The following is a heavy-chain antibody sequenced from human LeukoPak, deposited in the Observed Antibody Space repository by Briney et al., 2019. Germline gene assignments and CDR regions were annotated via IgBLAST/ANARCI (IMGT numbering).Heavy chain of an antibody. J-gene: IGHJ5*02. CDR2: IYYSGST. CDR3: ARAKDGYNNWFDP. CDR1: GGSISSYY. D-gene: IGHD5-24*01. Sequence: SETLSLTCTVSGGSISSYYWSWIRQPPGKGLEWIGYIYYSGSTNYNPPLKSRVTISVDTSKNQFSLKLSSVTAADTAVYYCARAKDGYNNWFDPWGQGTLVTVSS. V-gene: IGHV4-59*01.